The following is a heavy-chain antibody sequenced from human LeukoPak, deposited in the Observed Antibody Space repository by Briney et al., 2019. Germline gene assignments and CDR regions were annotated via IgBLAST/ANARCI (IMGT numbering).Heavy chain of an antibody. D-gene: IGHD5-12*01. CDR2: ISTYNGNT. CDR3: ARGRGSTSRY. J-gene: IGHJ4*02. Sequence: ASVKVSCKASGYTFTSYGITWVRQAPGQGPEWMGWISTYNGNTNNAQNLQGRVTMTTDTSTSTAYMELRSLRSDDTTVYYCARGRGSTSRYWGQGTLVSVSS. V-gene: IGHV1-18*01. CDR1: GYTFTSYG.